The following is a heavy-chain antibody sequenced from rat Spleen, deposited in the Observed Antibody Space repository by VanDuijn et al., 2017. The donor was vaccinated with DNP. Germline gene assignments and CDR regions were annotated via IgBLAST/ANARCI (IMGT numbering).Heavy chain of an antibody. CDR3: ARHERTTGMGFDY. J-gene: IGHJ2*01. Sequence: EVQLVESGGGLVQPGRSLKLSCAASGFTFSDYAMAWVRQAPKKGLEWVATITTGGVNTYYRDSVKGRFTISRDNAKSTLYLQMDSLRSEDTATYYCARHERTTGMGFDYWGQGVMVTVSS. CDR1: GFTFSDYA. CDR2: ITTGGVNT. D-gene: IGHD1-7*01. V-gene: IGHV5S23*01.